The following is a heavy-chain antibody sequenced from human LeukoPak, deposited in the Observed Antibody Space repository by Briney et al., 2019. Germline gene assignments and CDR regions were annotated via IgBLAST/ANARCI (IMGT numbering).Heavy chain of an antibody. CDR2: ISAYNGNT. Sequence: ASVTLSCTASGYTFTSYGISWVRQAPGQGLEWMGWISAYNGNTNYAQKLQGRVTMTTDTSTSTAYMELRSLRSDDTAVYYCARAHGDYGHYWGQGTLVTVSS. CDR3: ARAHGDYGHY. D-gene: IGHD4-17*01. CDR1: GYTFTSYG. V-gene: IGHV1-18*01. J-gene: IGHJ4*02.